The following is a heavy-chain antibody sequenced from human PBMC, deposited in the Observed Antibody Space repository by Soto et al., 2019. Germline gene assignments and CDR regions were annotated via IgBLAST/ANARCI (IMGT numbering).Heavy chain of an antibody. D-gene: IGHD4-17*01. CDR3: AREVDYGENWFDP. V-gene: IGHV4-61*01. CDR2: IYYSGST. CDR1: GGSVSSGSYY. J-gene: IGHJ5*02. Sequence: QVQLQESGPGLVKPSETLSLTCTVSGGSVSSGSYYWSWIRQPPGKGLEWIGYIYYSGSTKYNASLKRRVTISVDTSKHQFSLKLSSVTAADTAVYYCAREVDYGENWFDPWGQGTLVTVSS.